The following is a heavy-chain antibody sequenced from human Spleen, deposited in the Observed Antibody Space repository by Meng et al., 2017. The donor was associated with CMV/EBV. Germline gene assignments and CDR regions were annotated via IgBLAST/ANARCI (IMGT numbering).Heavy chain of an antibody. CDR1: GFTFSSYS. D-gene: IGHD3-3*02. CDR3: ARDREHFWSGYVPFDY. J-gene: IGHJ4*02. V-gene: IGHV3-21*01. CDR2: ISSSSYI. Sequence: GGSLRLSCAASGFTFSSYSMNWVRQAPGKGLEWVSSISSSSYIYYADSVKGRFTISRDNAKNSLYLQMNSLRAEDTAVYYCARDREHFWSGYVPFDYWGQGTLVTVSS.